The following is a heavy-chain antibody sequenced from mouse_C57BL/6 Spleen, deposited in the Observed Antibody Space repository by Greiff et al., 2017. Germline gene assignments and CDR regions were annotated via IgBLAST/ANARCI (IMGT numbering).Heavy chain of an antibody. D-gene: IGHD2-3*01. CDR1: GYTFTSYW. J-gene: IGHJ4*01. Sequence: QVQLKESGAELVKPGASVKMSCKASGYTFTSYWITWVKQRPGQGLEWIGDIYPGSGSTNYNEQFKSKATLTVDTSSSTAYMQLSSLTSEDSAVYYCERRALYVCYYEDAMDYWGQGTSVTVSS. V-gene: IGHV1-55*01. CDR2: IYPGSGST. CDR3: ERRALYVCYYEDAMDY.